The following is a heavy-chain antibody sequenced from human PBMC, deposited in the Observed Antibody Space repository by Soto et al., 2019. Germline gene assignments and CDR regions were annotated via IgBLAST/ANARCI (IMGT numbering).Heavy chain of an antibody. CDR2: ISSTGTYV. D-gene: IGHD3-10*01. Sequence: GGSLRLSCAGSGFTFSAYNIYWVRQAPGKGLEWVSSISSTGTYVHYAASLKGRFTISRVNANSSVFLQMDNLSAEDTAVYYCARQLYFGELSLGFWGQGTLVTVSS. CDR1: GFTFSAYN. J-gene: IGHJ4*02. V-gene: IGHV3-21*01. CDR3: ARQLYFGELSLGF.